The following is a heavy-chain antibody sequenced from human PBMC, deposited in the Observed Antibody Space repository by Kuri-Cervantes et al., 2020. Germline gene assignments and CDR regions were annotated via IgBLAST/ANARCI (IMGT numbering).Heavy chain of an antibody. CDR1: GDSVSNKSVA. V-gene: IGHV6-1*01. J-gene: IGHJ5*01. Sequence: SETLSLTCAISGDSVSNKSVAWNWIRQSPSRGLEWLGRTYYRSKWYNDYAVSVKSRITINPDTSKNQFSLQLNSVTPEDTAVYYCASKQFIDIYKWFDSWGQGTLVTVSS. CDR3: ASKQFIDIYKWFDS. D-gene: IGHD3-9*01. CDR2: TYYRSKWYN.